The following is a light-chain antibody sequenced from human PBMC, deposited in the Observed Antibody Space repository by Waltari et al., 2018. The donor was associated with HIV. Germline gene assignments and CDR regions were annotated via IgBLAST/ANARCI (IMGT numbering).Light chain of an antibody. CDR3: QQYFSPPYT. CDR2: WAA. V-gene: IGKV4-1*01. Sequence: DTVMTQSPDSLAVSLGERASINCKSSQSLLYSSNNKNYLAWYQQKPGQVPKLRSYWAATRESGVPDRFSGSGSGTDFTLTISNLQAEDVAVYFCQQYFSPPYTFGQGTKLEIK. J-gene: IGKJ2*01. CDR1: QSLLYSSNNKNY.